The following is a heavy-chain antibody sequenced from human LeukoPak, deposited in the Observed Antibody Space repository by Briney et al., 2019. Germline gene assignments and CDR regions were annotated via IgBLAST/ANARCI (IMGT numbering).Heavy chain of an antibody. CDR1: GFTFSSYG. J-gene: IGHJ6*02. V-gene: IGHV3-30*03. CDR3: ARDPGVGGYNYGYYYYYGMDV. CDR2: ISYDGSNK. D-gene: IGHD5-18*01. Sequence: GGSLRLSCAASGFTFSSYGMHWVRQAPGKGLEWVAVISYDGSNKYYADSVKGRFTISRDNSKNTLYLQMNSLRAEDTAVYYCARDPGVGGYNYGYYYYYGMDVWGQGTTVTVSS.